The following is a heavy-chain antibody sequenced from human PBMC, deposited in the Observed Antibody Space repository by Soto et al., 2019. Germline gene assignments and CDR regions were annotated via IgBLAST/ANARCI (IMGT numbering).Heavy chain of an antibody. V-gene: IGHV1-18*01. CDR1: GYTFTSYG. CDR3: AREGYCISTSCRHYDYYGMDV. CDR2: ISAYNGNT. Sequence: QVQLVQSGVEVKKPGASVKVSCKASGYTFTSYGISWVRQAPGQGLEWMGWISAYNGNTNYAQKLQGRVTMTTDTSTSTAYMELRSLRSDDTAVYYCAREGYCISTSCRHYDYYGMDVWGQGTTVTVSS. J-gene: IGHJ6*02. D-gene: IGHD2-2*01.